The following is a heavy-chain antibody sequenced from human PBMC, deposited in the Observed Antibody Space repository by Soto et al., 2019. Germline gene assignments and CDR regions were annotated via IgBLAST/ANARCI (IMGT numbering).Heavy chain of an antibody. CDR2: IYPGDSDT. CDR3: ASRIDSNRYYYGMDV. Sequence: GESLKISCNGSGYSFTSYWIGWVRQMPGKGLEWMGIIYPGDSDTRYSPSFQGQVTISADKSISTAYLQWSSLKASDTAMYYCASRIDSNRYYYGMDVWVQGTTVTVSS. V-gene: IGHV5-51*01. CDR1: GYSFTSYW. D-gene: IGHD4-4*01. J-gene: IGHJ6*02.